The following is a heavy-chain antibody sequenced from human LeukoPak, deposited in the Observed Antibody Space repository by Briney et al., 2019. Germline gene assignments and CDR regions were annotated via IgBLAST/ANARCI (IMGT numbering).Heavy chain of an antibody. CDR3: AHPTEYSSSWYGNWFDP. J-gene: IGHJ5*02. CDR1: GGSISSSSYY. Sequence: SETLSLTCTVSGGSISSSSYYWGWIRQPPGKGLGWIGSIYYSGSTYYNPSLKSRVTISVDTSKNQFSLKLSSVTAADTAVYYCAHPTEYSSSWYGNWFDPWGQGTLVTVSS. D-gene: IGHD6-13*01. CDR2: IYYSGST. V-gene: IGHV4-39*07.